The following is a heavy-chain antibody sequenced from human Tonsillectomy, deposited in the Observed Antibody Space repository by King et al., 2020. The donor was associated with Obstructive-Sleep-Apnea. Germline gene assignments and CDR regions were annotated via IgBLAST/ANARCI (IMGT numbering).Heavy chain of an antibody. CDR1: GGSISSGDYY. J-gene: IGHJ4*02. D-gene: IGHD3-22*01. CDR2: IYYSGST. CDR3: ARADGDHSSGYYPPGEFDY. V-gene: IGHV4-30-4*01. Sequence: VQLQESGPGLVKPSQTLSLTCTVSGGSISSGDYYWSWIRQPPGKGLEWIGYIYYSGSTYYNPSLKSRVTISVDTSKNQFSLKLSSVTAADTAVYYGARADGDHSSGYYPPGEFDYWGQGTLVTVSS.